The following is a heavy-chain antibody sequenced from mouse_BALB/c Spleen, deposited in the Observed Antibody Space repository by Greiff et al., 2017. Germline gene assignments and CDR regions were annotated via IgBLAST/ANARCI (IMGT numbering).Heavy chain of an antibody. D-gene: IGHD1-1*01. J-gene: IGHJ2*01. CDR1: GYTFTSYW. V-gene: IGHV1-7*01. CDR3: ARRVNYGSSYDY. CDR2: INPSTGYT. Sequence: VQLQQSGAELAKPGASVKMSCKASGYTFTSYWMHWVKQRPGQGLEWIGYINPSTGYTEYNQKFKDKATLTADKSSSTAYMQLSSLTSEDSAVYYCARRVNYGSSYDYWGQGTTLTVSS.